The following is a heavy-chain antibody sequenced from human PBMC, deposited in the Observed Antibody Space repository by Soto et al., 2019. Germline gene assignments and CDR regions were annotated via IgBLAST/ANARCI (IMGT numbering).Heavy chain of an antibody. D-gene: IGHD2-2*01. J-gene: IGHJ4*02. V-gene: IGHV2-5*02. CDR1: GFSLSTSGVG. CDR2: IYWDDDK. CDR3: AHRQVVLVPAAMSGIAAAGIGPFDY. Sequence: GSGPTLVNPTQTLTLTCTFSGFSLSTSGVGVGWIRQPPGKALEWLALIYWDDDKRYSPSLKSRLTITKDTSKNQVVLTMTNMDPVDTATYYCAHRQVVLVPAAMSGIAAAGIGPFDYWGQGTLVTVSS.